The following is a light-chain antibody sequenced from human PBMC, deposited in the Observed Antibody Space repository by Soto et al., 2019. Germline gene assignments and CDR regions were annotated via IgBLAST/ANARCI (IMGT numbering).Light chain of an antibody. V-gene: IGLV2-14*01. CDR1: SSDVGGYTY. Sequence: QSALTQPASVSGSPGQSITISCTGTSSDVGGYTYVSWYQQHPGKAPKLMIYDVSNRPSGVSNRFSGSKSGNTASLTISGLQAEDEADYYCSSYTSSRTLHVVFGGGTQLTVL. CDR3: SSYTSSRTLHVV. CDR2: DVS. J-gene: IGLJ2*01.